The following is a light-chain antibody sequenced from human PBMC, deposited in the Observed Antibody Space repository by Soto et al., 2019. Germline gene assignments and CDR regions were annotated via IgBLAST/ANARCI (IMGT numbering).Light chain of an antibody. J-gene: IGKJ4*01. V-gene: IGKV3-15*01. CDR1: QNVKTR. Sequence: EKVMTQSPATLSVSPGERVTLSCRASQNVKTRLAWYQQKPGQAPRLLIYVAFTRATGIPARFSGSASGTDFTLTISSLQSEDFAVYYCQQYDEWPLTFGGGTKVEIK. CDR2: VAF. CDR3: QQYDEWPLT.